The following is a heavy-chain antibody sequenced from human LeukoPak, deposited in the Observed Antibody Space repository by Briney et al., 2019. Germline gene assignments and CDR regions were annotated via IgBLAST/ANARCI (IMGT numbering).Heavy chain of an antibody. V-gene: IGHV1-69*13. J-gene: IGHJ6*02. CDR2: IIPIFGTA. CDR3: AHLDYYYYGMDV. CDR1: GGTFSSYA. Sequence: SVKVSCKASGGTFSSYAISWVRQAPGQGLEWMGGIIPIFGTANYAQKFQGRVTITADESTSTAYMELSSLRSEDTAVYYCAHLDYYYYGMDVWGQGTTVTVSS.